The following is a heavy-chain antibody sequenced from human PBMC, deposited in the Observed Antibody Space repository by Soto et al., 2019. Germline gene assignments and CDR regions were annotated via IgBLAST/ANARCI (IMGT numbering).Heavy chain of an antibody. J-gene: IGHJ4*02. Sequence: SETLCLTCTVSGGSISSGDYYWSWIRQPLGKGLEWIGFISYSGTTHYSASLRSRVSISVDTSKKQFSLDLSSVTAADTAVYYCATMGTPVTGLYYFDYWGQGTLVTVSS. CDR2: ISYSGTT. D-gene: IGHD4-17*01. CDR1: GGSISSGDYY. CDR3: ATMGTPVTGLYYFDY. V-gene: IGHV4-30-4*01.